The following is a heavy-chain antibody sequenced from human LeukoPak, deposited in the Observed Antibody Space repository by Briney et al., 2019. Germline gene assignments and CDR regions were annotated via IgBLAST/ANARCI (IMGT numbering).Heavy chain of an antibody. Sequence: ASVKVSCKASGYTFTSYAMHWVRQAPGQRLEWMGWINAGNGNTKYSQKFQGRVTITRDTSANTAYMEVSSLRSEDTAVYHCARTQGVYYGGNSGAFDIWGQGTVVTVSS. D-gene: IGHD4-23*01. J-gene: IGHJ3*02. V-gene: IGHV1-3*01. CDR1: GYTFTSYA. CDR3: ARTQGVYYGGNSGAFDI. CDR2: INAGNGNT.